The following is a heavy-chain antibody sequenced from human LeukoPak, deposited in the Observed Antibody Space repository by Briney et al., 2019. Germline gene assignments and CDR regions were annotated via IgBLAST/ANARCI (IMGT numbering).Heavy chain of an antibody. V-gene: IGHV3-48*03. CDR1: GFTFSSYE. D-gene: IGHD2-2*02. CDR2: ISSSGSTI. CDR3: ARGAIVVVPAAILPVDY. Sequence: PGGSLRLSCAASGFTFSSYEMNWVRQAPGKGLEWVSYISSSGSTIYYADSVKGRFTISRDNAKNSLYLQMNSLRAEDTAVYYCARGAIVVVPAAILPVDYCGQGALVT. J-gene: IGHJ4*02.